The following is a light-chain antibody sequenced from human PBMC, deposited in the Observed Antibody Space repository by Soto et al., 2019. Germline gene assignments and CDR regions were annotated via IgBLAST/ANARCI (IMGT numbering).Light chain of an antibody. CDR2: DVS. CDR1: SGDVGAYDF. V-gene: IGLV2-14*01. Sequence: QSALTQPASVSGSPGQSITISCTGTSGDVGAYDFVSWYQHHPGKAHRLVISDVSRRPAGASDRFAGSNSGSTAPLTISTLQAEDEADYYCVSFTVTYYYVFGTGTKLTVL. CDR3: VSFTVTYYYV. J-gene: IGLJ1*01.